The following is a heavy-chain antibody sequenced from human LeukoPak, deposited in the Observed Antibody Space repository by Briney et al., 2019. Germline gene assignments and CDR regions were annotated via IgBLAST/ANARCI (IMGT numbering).Heavy chain of an antibody. J-gene: IGHJ4*02. Sequence: ASVKVSCKASGYTFTVYYMHWVRQAPGQGLEWMGWINPNSGGTNYAQKFQGRVTMTRDTSISTAYMELSRLRSDDTALYYCTRDVRPRGGIDSWGQGTLVTASS. D-gene: IGHD3-10*01. CDR1: GYTFTVYY. CDR2: INPNSGGT. CDR3: TRDVRPRGGIDS. V-gene: IGHV1-2*02.